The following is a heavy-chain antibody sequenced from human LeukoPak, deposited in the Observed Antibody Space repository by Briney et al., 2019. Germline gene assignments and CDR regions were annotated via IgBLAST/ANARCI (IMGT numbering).Heavy chain of an antibody. CDR2: ISYDGSNK. V-gene: IGHV3-30*18. D-gene: IGHD3-10*01. Sequence: GGSLRLSCAASGFTFSSYGMHWVRQAPGKGLEWVAVISYDGSNKYYADSVKGRFTISRDNSKNTLYLQMNSLRAEDTAVYYCAKDRPGGSGSYYNPPGYWGQGTLVTVSS. CDR3: AKDRPGGSGSYYNPPGY. CDR1: GFTFSSYG. J-gene: IGHJ4*02.